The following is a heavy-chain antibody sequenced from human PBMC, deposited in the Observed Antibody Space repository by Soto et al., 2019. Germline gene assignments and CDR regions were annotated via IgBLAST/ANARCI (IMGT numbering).Heavy chain of an antibody. CDR2: ISGSGGST. CDR3: AREETAWPLAYGLDV. J-gene: IGHJ6*02. Sequence: GVALRLSCVASGFTFSSYAMSWVRQAPGKGLEWVSAISGSGGSTYYADSVKGRFTISRDTAKNSLSLQMNSMTAEDTAVYYCAREETAWPLAYGLDVWGQGTTVTVSS. D-gene: IGHD2-21*02. CDR1: GFTFSSYA. V-gene: IGHV3-23*01.